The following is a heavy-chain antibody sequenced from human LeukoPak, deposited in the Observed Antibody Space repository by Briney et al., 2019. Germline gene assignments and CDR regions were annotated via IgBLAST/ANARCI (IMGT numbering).Heavy chain of an antibody. CDR3: ARGPFIGAFDI. Sequence: GASVKVSCKASGGTFSSYAISWVRQAPGQGLEWMGGIIPIFGTANYAQKFRGRVTITADESTSTAYMELSSLRSEDTAVYYCARGPFIGAFDIWGQGTMVTVSS. CDR1: GGTFSSYA. J-gene: IGHJ3*02. V-gene: IGHV1-69*01. CDR2: IIPIFGTA. D-gene: IGHD2-15*01.